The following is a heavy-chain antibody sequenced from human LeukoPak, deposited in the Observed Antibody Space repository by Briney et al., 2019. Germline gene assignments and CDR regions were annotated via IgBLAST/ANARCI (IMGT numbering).Heavy chain of an antibody. D-gene: IGHD2-2*01. CDR1: GYIFTGYY. CDR2: INPNSGDT. CDR3: ASTALGYCSSTSCYAFDY. J-gene: IGHJ4*02. V-gene: IGHV1-2*02. Sequence: GASVKVSCKASGYIFTGYYMHWVRQAPGQGLEWMGWINPNSGDTNYAQKFQGRVTMTRDTSISTAYMELSRLRSDDTAVYYCASTALGYCSSTSCYAFDYWGQGTLVTVSS.